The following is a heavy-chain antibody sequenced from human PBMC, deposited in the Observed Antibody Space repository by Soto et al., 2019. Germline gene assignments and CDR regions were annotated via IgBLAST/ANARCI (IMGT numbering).Heavy chain of an antibody. CDR3: ARLENPKTPSFDI. CDR1: GGSISSSSYY. V-gene: IGHV4-39*01. Sequence: TSETLSLTCTVSGGSISSSSYYWGWIRQPPGKGLEWIGSIYYSGSTYYNPSLKSRVTISVDTSKNQFSLKLSSVTAADTAVYYCARLENPKTPSFDIWGQGTMVTVSS. J-gene: IGHJ3*02. CDR2: IYYSGST.